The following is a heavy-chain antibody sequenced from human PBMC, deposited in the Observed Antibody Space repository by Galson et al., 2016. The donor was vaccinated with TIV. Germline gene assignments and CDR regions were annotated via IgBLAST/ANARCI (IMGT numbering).Heavy chain of an antibody. Sequence: SLRLSCAASGFPFSSYTMHWVRQAPGKGLEWVAINSYDGGNEYYADSVKGRFTISRDNSKNTLSLQMDSLRIEDTAVYYCARDGHDFWSGGANTLDYWGQGTLVTVSS. D-gene: IGHD3-3*01. CDR2: NSYDGGNE. V-gene: IGHV3-30*04. CDR3: ARDGHDFWSGGANTLDY. CDR1: GFPFSSYT. J-gene: IGHJ4*02.